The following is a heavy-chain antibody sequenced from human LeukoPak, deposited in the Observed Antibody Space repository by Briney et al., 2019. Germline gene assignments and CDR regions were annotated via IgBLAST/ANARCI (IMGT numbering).Heavy chain of an antibody. CDR1: DFTFSDSA. D-gene: IGHD1-1*01. J-gene: IGHJ6*03. CDR2: IRSKANGYAT. Sequence: GGSLRLSCAASDFTFSDSAIHWVRQAPGKGLEWVGRIRSKANGYATSYGASAKGRLTISRDDSKNTADLQMNDLRTEDTAVYYCTRLRSGTTGGYYYFMDVWGKGTTVIVSS. CDR3: TRLRSGTTGGYYYFMDV. V-gene: IGHV3-73*01.